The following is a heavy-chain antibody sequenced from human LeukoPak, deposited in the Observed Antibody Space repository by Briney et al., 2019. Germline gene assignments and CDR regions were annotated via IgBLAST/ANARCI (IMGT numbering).Heavy chain of an antibody. CDR2: ISAHNGNT. CDR1: DYTFTTYG. D-gene: IGHD2-21*01. CDR3: ARDSSEFRSLIPH. J-gene: IGHJ1*01. V-gene: IGHV1-18*04. Sequence: ASMKVSCKASDYTFTTYGISWVRQAPGQGLEWLGWISAHNGNTKYAQKFQGRFTMTTDTFRSTAYMELRSLRSDDTAVYYCARDSSEFRSLIPHWGQGTLVTVSS.